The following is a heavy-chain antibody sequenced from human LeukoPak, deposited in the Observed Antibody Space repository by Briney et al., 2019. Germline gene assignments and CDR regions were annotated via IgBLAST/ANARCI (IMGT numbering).Heavy chain of an antibody. J-gene: IGHJ4*02. CDR2: IKQDGSEK. Sequence: SGGALRLSYAASGFTFSEYSMNWVRQAPGKRVEWVAKIKQDGSEKYFVLSGNVRFTISTDNANNSLYLQMNSLRAEDTAVYYCVRDFRFLEDYWGQGTLVTVSS. CDR1: GFTFSEYS. V-gene: IGHV3-7*01. CDR3: VRDFRFLEDY. D-gene: IGHD3-3*01.